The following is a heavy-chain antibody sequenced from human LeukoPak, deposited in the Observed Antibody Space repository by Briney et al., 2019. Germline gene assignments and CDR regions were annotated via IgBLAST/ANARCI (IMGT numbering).Heavy chain of an antibody. D-gene: IGHD1-7*01. CDR1: GGSISSGDDY. Sequence: SETLSLTCTVSGGSISSGDDYWSWIRQPPGKGLEWIGYIYYSGSTYYNPSLKSRVTISVDTSKNQSSLKLSSVTAADTAVYYCARASWNWWFDPWGQGTLVTVSS. CDR3: ARASWNWWFDP. CDR2: IYYSGST. V-gene: IGHV4-30-4*08. J-gene: IGHJ5*02.